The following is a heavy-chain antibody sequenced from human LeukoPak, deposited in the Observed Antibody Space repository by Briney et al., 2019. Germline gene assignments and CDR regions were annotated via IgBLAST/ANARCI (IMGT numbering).Heavy chain of an antibody. CDR2: IYTSGIT. D-gene: IGHD1-26*01. Sequence: GGSLRLSCAASGFTVSRSYISWVRQAPGKGLEWVSVIYTSGITYYADSVRGRFSISRDNSKNTLYLQMDSLTVEDTAVYYCAREDDGGTYSFDYWGQGILVTVSS. V-gene: IGHV3-66*01. CDR1: GFTVSRSY. J-gene: IGHJ4*02. CDR3: AREDDGGTYSFDY.